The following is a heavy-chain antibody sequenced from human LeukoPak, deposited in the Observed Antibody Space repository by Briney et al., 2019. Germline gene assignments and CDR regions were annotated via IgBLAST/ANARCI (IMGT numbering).Heavy chain of an antibody. Sequence: GASVKVSCKASGYTFTSYYMHWVRQAPGQGLEWMGIINPSGGSTSYAQKFQGRVTMTRDTSTSTVYMELSSLRSEDTAVYYCARERRLRYFDWLLSPDYYYGMDVWGQGTTVTVSS. J-gene: IGHJ6*02. CDR1: GYTFTSYY. CDR3: ARERRLRYFDWLLSPDYYYGMDV. D-gene: IGHD3-9*01. V-gene: IGHV1-46*03. CDR2: INPSGGST.